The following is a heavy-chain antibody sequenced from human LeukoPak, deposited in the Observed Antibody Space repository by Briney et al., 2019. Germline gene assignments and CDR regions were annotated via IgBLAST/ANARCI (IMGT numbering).Heavy chain of an antibody. D-gene: IGHD1-14*01. J-gene: IGHJ4*02. Sequence: GGSLRLSCAASGFTFSSYGMHWVRQAPGEGLEWVAVIWYDGSNKYYADSVKGRFTISRDNSKNTLYLQMNSLRAEDTAVYYCAKGRGTGHYFDYWGQGTLVTVSS. V-gene: IGHV3-33*06. CDR1: GFTFSSYG. CDR3: AKGRGTGHYFDY. CDR2: IWYDGSNK.